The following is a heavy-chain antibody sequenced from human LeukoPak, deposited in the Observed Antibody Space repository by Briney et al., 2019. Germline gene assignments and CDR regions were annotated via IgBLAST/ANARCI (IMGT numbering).Heavy chain of an antibody. V-gene: IGHV3-7*05. J-gene: IGHJ4*02. CDR3: AKSRNFGYDY. CDR2: IKQDGSEK. CDR1: GLTVSSNY. Sequence: GGSLRLSCAASGLTVSSNYMNWVRQFPGKGLEWVASIKQDGSEKYYVDSVKGRFTISRDNAKNSLYLQMNSLRADDTAMYYCAKSRNFGYDYWGQGTLVAVSS. D-gene: IGHD3-10*01.